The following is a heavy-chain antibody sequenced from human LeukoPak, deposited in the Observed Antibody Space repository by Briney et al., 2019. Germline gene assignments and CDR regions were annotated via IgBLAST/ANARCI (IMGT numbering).Heavy chain of an antibody. CDR1: GYTFTDYY. D-gene: IGHD3-3*01. J-gene: IGHJ5*02. CDR3: ARDRNTITIFGVGLFDP. Sequence: GASVKVSCKASGYTFTDYYMHWVRQAPGHGLEWMGWINPNTGGTKYAQRFQGRVTMTRDTSISTTYMELSSLRSDDTAVYYCARDRNTITIFGVGLFDPWGQGTLVTVSS. CDR2: INPNTGGT. V-gene: IGHV1-2*02.